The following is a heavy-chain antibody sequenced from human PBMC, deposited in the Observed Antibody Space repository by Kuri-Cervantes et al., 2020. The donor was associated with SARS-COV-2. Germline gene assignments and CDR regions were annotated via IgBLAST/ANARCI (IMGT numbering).Heavy chain of an antibody. CDR2: IYHSGST. Sequence: GSLRLSCAVYGGSFSGYYWGWIRQPPGKGLEWIGSIYHSGSTYYNPSLKSRVTISVDTSKNQFSLKLSSVTAADTAVYYCARGLGGGQQLVRVAYWGQGTLVTVSS. D-gene: IGHD6-13*01. CDR3: ARGLGGGQQLVRVAY. V-gene: IGHV4-34*01. J-gene: IGHJ4*02. CDR1: GGSFSGYY.